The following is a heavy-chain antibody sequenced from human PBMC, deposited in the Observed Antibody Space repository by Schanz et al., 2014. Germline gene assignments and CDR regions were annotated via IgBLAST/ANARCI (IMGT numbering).Heavy chain of an antibody. CDR2: IYINSGST. CDR3: ARDEGRDGYNLAFDF. CDR1: GFSVSTNY. Sequence: EVQLVESGGGLIQPGGSLRLSCAVSGFSVSTNYMSWVRQAPGKGLEWVSSIYINSGSTNYADSVKGRFIISRDSSKNTLFLQMNSLRAEHTAVYFCARDEGRDGYNLAFDFWGQGTLFPVSS. J-gene: IGHJ4*03. V-gene: IGHV3-53*01. D-gene: IGHD5-12*01.